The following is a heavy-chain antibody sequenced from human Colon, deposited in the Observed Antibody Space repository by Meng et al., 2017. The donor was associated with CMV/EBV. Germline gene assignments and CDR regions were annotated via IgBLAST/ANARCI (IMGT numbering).Heavy chain of an antibody. CDR2: ISGNGGST. CDR3: ARDPFIKAFDI. CDR1: GFTFNINA. V-gene: IGHV3-23*01. J-gene: IGHJ3*02. Sequence: GGSLRLSCAASGFTFNINAMNWVRQAPGKGLEWVSAISGNGGSTYYTDSVKGRFTISRDNSKNALYLQMNNLRAEDTAVYYCARDPFIKAFDIWGQGTMVTVSS.